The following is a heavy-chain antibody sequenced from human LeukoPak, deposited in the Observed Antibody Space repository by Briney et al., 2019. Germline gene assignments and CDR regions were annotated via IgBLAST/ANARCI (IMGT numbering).Heavy chain of an antibody. J-gene: IGHJ3*02. CDR1: GGSISSGNYY. CDR2: IYYSGTT. D-gene: IGHD6-19*01. Sequence: PSETLSLTCTVPGGSISSGNYYWGWIRQPPGKGLEWIGSIYYSGTTYYNPSLKSRVTISVDTSKNQFSLRLSSVTAADTAVYYCARLLYSSGWYSAFDIWGQGTMVTVSS. CDR3: ARLLYSSGWYSAFDI. V-gene: IGHV4-39*01.